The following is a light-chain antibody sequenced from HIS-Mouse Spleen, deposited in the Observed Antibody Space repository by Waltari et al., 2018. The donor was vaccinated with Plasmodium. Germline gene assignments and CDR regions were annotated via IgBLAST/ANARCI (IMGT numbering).Light chain of an antibody. V-gene: IGLV3-27*01. CDR2: NDS. CDR3: YSAADNNRV. J-gene: IGLJ3*02. Sequence: SYELPQPSSVSVSPGQTARTTCAGAVLAKKYARWFQQTPGQPPVLVIYNDSERPSGIPERFSGSSSGTTVTLTISGAQVEDEADYYCYSAADNNRVFGGGTKLTVL. CDR1: VLAKKY.